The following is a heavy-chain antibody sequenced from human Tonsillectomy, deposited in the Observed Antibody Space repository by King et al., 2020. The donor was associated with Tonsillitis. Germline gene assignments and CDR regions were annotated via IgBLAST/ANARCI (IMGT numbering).Heavy chain of an antibody. J-gene: IGHJ4*02. CDR1: GYIFTNYW. CDR2: IYPGDSDT. V-gene: IGHV5-51*01. CDR3: ARSSDGGYYFDY. Sequence: QLVQSGAEVKKPGESLKISCKASGYIFTNYWIAWVRQMPGKGLEWMGIIYPGDSDTRYSPSFEGQVTISADKSISTAYLQWSSLRASDTAMFYCARSSDGGYYFDYWGQGTLVTVSS. D-gene: IGHD2-15*01.